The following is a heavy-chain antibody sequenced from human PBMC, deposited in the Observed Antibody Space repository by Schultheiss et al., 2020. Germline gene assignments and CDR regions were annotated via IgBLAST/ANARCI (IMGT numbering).Heavy chain of an antibody. J-gene: IGHJ6*02. CDR3: ARKGHYGMDV. V-gene: IGHV4-34*01. CDR1: GGSFSGYY. Sequence: GSLRLSCAVYGGSFSGYYWSWIRQPPGKGLEWIGEINHSGSTNYNPSLKSRVTISVDTSKNQFSLKLSSVTAADTAVYYCARKGHYGMDVWGQGTTVTVSS. CDR2: INHSGST.